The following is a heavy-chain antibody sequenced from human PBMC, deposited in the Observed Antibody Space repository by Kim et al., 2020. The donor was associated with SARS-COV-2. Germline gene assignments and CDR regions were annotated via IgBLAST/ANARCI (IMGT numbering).Heavy chain of an antibody. CDR1: GFTFSSYA. V-gene: IGHV3-23*01. Sequence: GGSLRLSCAASGFTFSSYAMSWVRQAPGKGLEWVSAISGSGGSTYYADSVKGRFTISRDNSKNTLYLQMNSLRADDTAVYYCAKGPRSLLWFGERYFVYCGQGTLVTVSS. CDR3: AKGPRSLLWFGERYFVY. D-gene: IGHD3-10*01. CDR2: ISGSGGST. J-gene: IGHJ4*02.